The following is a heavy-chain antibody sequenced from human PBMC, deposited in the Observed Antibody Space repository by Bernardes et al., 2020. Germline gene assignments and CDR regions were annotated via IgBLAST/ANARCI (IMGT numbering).Heavy chain of an antibody. CDR3: AKDRGTVTTFFDY. J-gene: IGHJ4*02. V-gene: IGHV3-43*02. CDR2: ISWDGGST. Sequence: VGSLFLSCAASGFTFSSYAMSWVRQAPGKGLEWVSAISWDGGSTYYADSVKGRFTISRDNSKNSLYLQMNSLRTEDTALYYCAKDRGTVTTFFDYWGQGTLVTVSS. CDR1: GFTFSSYA. D-gene: IGHD4-17*01.